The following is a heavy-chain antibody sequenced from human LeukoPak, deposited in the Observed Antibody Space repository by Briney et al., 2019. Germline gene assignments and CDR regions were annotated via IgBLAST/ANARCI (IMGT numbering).Heavy chain of an antibody. CDR1: GYTFTSYD. Sequence: GASVKVSCKASGYTFTSYDMNWVRQAPGQGLEWMGWINTNTGNPIYAQGFTGRFVFSLDTSVSTAYLQISSLKAEDTAVYYCTRGISCSGGSCYLDYWGQGTLVTVSS. V-gene: IGHV7-4-1*02. CDR2: INTNTGNP. D-gene: IGHD2-15*01. J-gene: IGHJ4*02. CDR3: TRGISCSGGSCYLDY.